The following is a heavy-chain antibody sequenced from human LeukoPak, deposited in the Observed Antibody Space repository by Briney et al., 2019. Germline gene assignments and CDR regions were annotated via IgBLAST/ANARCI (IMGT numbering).Heavy chain of an antibody. Sequence: GGSLRLSCAASGFSISDYWMHWVRQAPGKGLVWVSRFASDDNRVYADSVKGRFTISRDNAKESVSLQMNSLRAEDTAIYYCSAILYHWGQGTLVTVSS. CDR1: GFSISDYW. D-gene: IGHD2-2*01. CDR2: FASDDNR. J-gene: IGHJ4*02. V-gene: IGHV3-74*01. CDR3: SAILYH.